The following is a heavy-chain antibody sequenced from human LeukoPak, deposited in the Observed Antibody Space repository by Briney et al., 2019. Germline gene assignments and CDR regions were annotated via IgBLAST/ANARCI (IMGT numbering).Heavy chain of an antibody. Sequence: GRSLRPSCAASGFSFDDYAMAWVRQAPGKGLEWVSGISWNSGTIAYADSVKGRFTISRDNAKNSLYLQMNSLRPEDTALYYCAKESVYGFFQHWGQGTLVIVSS. CDR2: ISWNSGTI. CDR1: GFSFDDYA. D-gene: IGHD6-6*01. CDR3: AKESVYGFFQH. J-gene: IGHJ1*01. V-gene: IGHV3-9*01.